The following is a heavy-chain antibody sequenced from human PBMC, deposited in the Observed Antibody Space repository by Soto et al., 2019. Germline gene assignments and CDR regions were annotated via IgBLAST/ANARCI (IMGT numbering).Heavy chain of an antibody. CDR2: ISAGNGNT. Sequence: SSVKVSCKASGYTFTSYAMHWVRQAPGQRLEWMGWISAGNGNTKYSQKFQGRVTITRNTSVSTAYMELSSLRSEDTAVYYCARTLYGDHVDYWGQGTLVTVSS. V-gene: IGHV1-3*01. J-gene: IGHJ4*02. CDR3: ARTLYGDHVDY. CDR1: GYTFTSYA. D-gene: IGHD4-17*01.